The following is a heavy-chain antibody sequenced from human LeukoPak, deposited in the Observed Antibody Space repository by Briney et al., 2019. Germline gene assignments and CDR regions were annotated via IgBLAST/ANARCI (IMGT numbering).Heavy chain of an antibody. CDR3: ASDYGEYFDY. CDR1: GGSISGYY. CDR2: IYYNGVS. Sequence: PSETLSLTCTVSGGSISGYYWSWIRQPPGKGLEWIAYIYYNGVSNYNPSLKSRVIISVDSSKNQFSLKLTSVTAADTAVYYCASDYGEYFDYWGQGTLVTVSS. J-gene: IGHJ4*02. D-gene: IGHD3-10*01. V-gene: IGHV4-59*01.